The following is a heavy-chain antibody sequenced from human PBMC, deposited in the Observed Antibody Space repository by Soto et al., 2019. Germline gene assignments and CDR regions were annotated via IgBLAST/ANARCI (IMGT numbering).Heavy chain of an antibody. J-gene: IGHJ5*02. Sequence: GEYLKISCKASGYSFTSYWIVWVRQMPGKGLEWMGIIYPDDSDTRYSPSFQGQVTISADKSSSTAYLQWSSLKVSDTAIYYCARHGRLLSVPPARWLDPWGQRTLVTVSS. CDR3: ARHGRLLSVPPARWLDP. CDR2: IYPDDSDT. D-gene: IGHD2-2*01. CDR1: GYSFTSYW. V-gene: IGHV5-51*01.